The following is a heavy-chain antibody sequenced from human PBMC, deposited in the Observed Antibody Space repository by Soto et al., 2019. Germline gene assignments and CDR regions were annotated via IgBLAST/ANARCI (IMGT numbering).Heavy chain of an antibody. CDR2: IYYSGST. CDR1: GGSISSSSYY. D-gene: IGHD3-10*01. CDR3: ARHLRTIHVLDI. Sequence: QLQLQESGPGLVKPSETLSLTCTVSGGSISSSSYYWGWIRQPPGKGLEWIGSIYYSGSTYYNPSLKSRVTISVDTSKNQFSLKLSSVTAADTAVYYCARHLRTIHVLDIWGQGTMVTVSS. J-gene: IGHJ3*02. V-gene: IGHV4-39*01.